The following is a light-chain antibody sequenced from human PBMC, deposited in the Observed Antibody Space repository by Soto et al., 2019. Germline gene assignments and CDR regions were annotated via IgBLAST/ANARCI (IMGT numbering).Light chain of an antibody. V-gene: IGLV2-14*01. CDR2: AVT. CDR3: SSYTSSSTL. Sequence: QSALTQSPSASGSPGQSVTISCTGTSSDIGGYNYVSWYQQHPGKAPKLMIYAVTDRPSGVSSRFSGSKSGNTASLTISGLQAEDEADYYCSSYTSSSTLFGTGTKLTVL. CDR1: SSDIGGYNY. J-gene: IGLJ1*01.